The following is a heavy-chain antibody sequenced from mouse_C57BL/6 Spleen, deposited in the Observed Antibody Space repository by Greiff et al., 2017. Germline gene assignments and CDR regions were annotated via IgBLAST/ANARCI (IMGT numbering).Heavy chain of an antibody. J-gene: IGHJ4*01. V-gene: IGHV1-72*01. CDR2: IDPNSGGT. CDR3: ARDGITTVVPTSRYAMDY. Sequence: QVLLKQSGAELVKPGASVKLSCKASGYTFTSYWMHWVKQRPGRGLEWIGRIDPNSGGTKYNEKFKSKATLTEDKPSSTAYMQLSSLTSEDSAVYYCARDGITTVVPTSRYAMDYWGQGTSVTVSS. CDR1: GYTFTSYW. D-gene: IGHD1-1*01.